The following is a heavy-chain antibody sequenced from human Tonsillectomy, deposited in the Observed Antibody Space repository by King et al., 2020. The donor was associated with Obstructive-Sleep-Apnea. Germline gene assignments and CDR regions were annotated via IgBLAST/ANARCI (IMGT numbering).Heavy chain of an antibody. D-gene: IGHD3-10*01. V-gene: IGHV6-1*01. Sequence: VQLQQSCPGLVKPSQTCSLTSAISGDSVSSNSAALNWIRQSPSRGLEWLGRTYYRSKWYNDYAVSVKSRITINPDTSKNHFSLQLNSVTPEDSAVYYCARGGYGAGTLLTDWGQGTLVTVSS. J-gene: IGHJ4*02. CDR3: ARGGYGAGTLLTD. CDR2: TYYRSKWYN. CDR1: GDSVSSNSAA.